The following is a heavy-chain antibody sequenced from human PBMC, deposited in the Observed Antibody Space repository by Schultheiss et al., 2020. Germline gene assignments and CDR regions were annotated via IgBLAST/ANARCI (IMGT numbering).Heavy chain of an antibody. D-gene: IGHD6-13*01. CDR2: IYYSGST. CDR3: AGSFQLVDNWFDP. J-gene: IGHJ5*02. Sequence: SETLSLTCAVYGGSFSGYYWSWIRQPPGKGLEWIGSIYYSGSTNYNPSLKSRVTISVDKSKNQFSLRLSSMTAADTAVYYCAGSFQLVDNWFDPWGQGTLVTVSS. CDR1: GGSFSGYY. V-gene: IGHV4-34*01.